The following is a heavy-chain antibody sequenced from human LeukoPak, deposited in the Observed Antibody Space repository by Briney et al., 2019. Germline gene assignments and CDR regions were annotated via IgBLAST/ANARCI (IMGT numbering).Heavy chain of an antibody. D-gene: IGHD3-3*01. CDR3: AKDGDYDFWSGYFGPYYFDY. J-gene: IGHJ4*02. V-gene: IGHV3-23*01. CDR2: ISGSGGST. Sequence: PGGSLRLSCAASGFTFSSYAMSWVRQAPGKGLEWVSAISGSGGSTYYADPVKGRFTISRDNSKNTLYLQMNSLRAEDTAVYYCAKDGDYDFWSGYFGPYYFDYWGQGTLVTVSS. CDR1: GFTFSSYA.